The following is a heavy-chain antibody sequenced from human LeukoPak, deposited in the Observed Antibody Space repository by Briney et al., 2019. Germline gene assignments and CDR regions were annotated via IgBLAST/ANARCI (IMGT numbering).Heavy chain of an antibody. CDR3: ARDTAAARAFDI. CDR2: IYTSGST. V-gene: IGHV4-4*07. D-gene: IGHD2-2*01. Sequence: SETLSLTCTVSGGSISSYYWSWIRQPAGKGLEWIGRIYTSGSTNYNPSPKSRVTMSVDTSKNQFSLKLSSVTAADTAVYYCARDTAAARAFDIWGQGTMVTVSS. J-gene: IGHJ3*02. CDR1: GGSISSYY.